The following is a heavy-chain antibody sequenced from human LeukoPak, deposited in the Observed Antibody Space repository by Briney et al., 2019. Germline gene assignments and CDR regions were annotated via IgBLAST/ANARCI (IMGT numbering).Heavy chain of an antibody. CDR2: INPRDGTT. CDR1: GHTFNNHF. V-gene: IGHV1-46*02. J-gene: IGHJ4*02. CDR3: ARGADQGFDF. Sequence: ASVNVSCKSSGHTFNNHFIHWVRQAPGQGLEWMGMINPRDGTTRTSQNFQGRVTMTRDTSTSTLYMDLSSLRSEDTATYFCARGADQGFDFWGQGTLVTVSS.